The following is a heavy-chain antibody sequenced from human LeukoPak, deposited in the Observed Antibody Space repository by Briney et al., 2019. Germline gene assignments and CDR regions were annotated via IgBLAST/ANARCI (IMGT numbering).Heavy chain of an antibody. D-gene: IGHD6-19*01. CDR2: ISSSSSYI. J-gene: IGHJ4*02. CDR3: ARSRGAGPGAHFDY. CDR1: GFTFSSYS. V-gene: IGHV3-21*04. Sequence: GGSLRLSCAASGFTFSSYSMNWVRQAPGKGLEWVSSISSSSSYIYYADSVKGRFTISRDNAKSSLYLQMNSVRAEDTAVYYCARSRGAGPGAHFDYWGQGTLVTVSS.